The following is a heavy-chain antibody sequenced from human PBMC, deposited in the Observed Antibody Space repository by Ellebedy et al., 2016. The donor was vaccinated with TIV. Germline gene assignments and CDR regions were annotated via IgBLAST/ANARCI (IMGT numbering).Heavy chain of an antibody. J-gene: IGHJ6*02. V-gene: IGHV3-53*01. D-gene: IGHD3-16*01. CDR2: ISSGGST. CDR3: ARGSLGSGMDV. Sequence: PGGSLRLSCAASGFSVSSYYINWVRPAPGTGLEWVSFISSGGSTYYADSVKGRLTVSRDNSKNTLYLQMNSLRAEDTAVYYCARGSLGSGMDVWGQGTTVTVSS. CDR1: GFSVSSYY.